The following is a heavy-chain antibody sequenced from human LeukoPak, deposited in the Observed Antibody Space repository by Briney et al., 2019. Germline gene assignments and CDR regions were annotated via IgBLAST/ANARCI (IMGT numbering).Heavy chain of an antibody. Sequence: GASVKVSSKASGYTFTSYYMHWVRQAPGQGLEWMGIINPSGGSTSYAQKFQGRVTMTRETSTSTVYMELSSPRSEDTAVYYCARXGGXXXFGVVIMREYFQHWGQGTLVTVSS. D-gene: IGHD3-3*01. V-gene: IGHV1-46*03. CDR2: INPSGGST. CDR1: GYTFTSYY. CDR3: ARXGGXXXFGVVIMREYFQH. J-gene: IGHJ1*01.